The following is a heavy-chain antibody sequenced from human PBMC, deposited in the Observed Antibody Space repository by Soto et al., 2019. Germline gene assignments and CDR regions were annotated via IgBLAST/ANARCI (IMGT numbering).Heavy chain of an antibody. CDR3: AKDHGYCSGGSCSNEIYYYYYMDV. D-gene: IGHD2-15*01. J-gene: IGHJ6*03. V-gene: IGHV3-33*06. Sequence: GGSLRLSCAASGFTFSSYGMHWVRQAPGKGLEWVAVIWYDGSNKYYADSVKGRFTISRDNSKNTLYLQMNSLRAEDTAVYYCAKDHGYCSGGSCSNEIYYYYYMDVRGKGTKVTVSS. CDR2: IWYDGSNK. CDR1: GFTFSSYG.